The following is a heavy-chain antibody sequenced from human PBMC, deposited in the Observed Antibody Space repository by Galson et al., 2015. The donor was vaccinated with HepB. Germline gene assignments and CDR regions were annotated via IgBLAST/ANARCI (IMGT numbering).Heavy chain of an antibody. CDR3: ARLGAPYERSGYSKTWFDP. D-gene: IGHD3-22*01. Sequence: QSGAEVKKPGESLKISYQGSGYSFTSYWIAWVRQMPGKGLEWMGIIFPGDSDTRYSPSFQGQVTISVDKSNSIAYLQWSTLKAADTAMYYCARLGAPYERSGYSKTWFDPWGQGTLVTVSS. J-gene: IGHJ5*02. V-gene: IGHV5-51*03. CDR1: GYSFTSYW. CDR2: IFPGDSDT.